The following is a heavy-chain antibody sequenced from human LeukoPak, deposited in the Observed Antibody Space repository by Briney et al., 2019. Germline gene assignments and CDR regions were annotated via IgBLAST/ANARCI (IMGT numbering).Heavy chain of an antibody. CDR2: ISSSGSTI. J-gene: IGHJ4*02. V-gene: IGHV3-48*03. CDR3: AKDRGRPAGYFDY. D-gene: IGHD2-2*01. CDR1: GFTFSSYE. Sequence: GGSLRLSCAASGFTFSSYEMDWVRQAPGEGLEWVSYISSSGSTIYYADSVKGRFTISRDSAKNTLSLQMNNLRTEDTAVYYCAKDRGRPAGYFDYCGQGTQVTVSS.